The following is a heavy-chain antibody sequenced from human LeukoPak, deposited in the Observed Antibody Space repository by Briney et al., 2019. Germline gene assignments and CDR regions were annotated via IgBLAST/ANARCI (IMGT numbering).Heavy chain of an antibody. V-gene: IGHV3-21*01. CDR2: ISSSSSYI. D-gene: IGHD2-2*01. CDR1: GLTFSGYR. J-gene: IGHJ6*04. CDR3: VRDCSSTSCLGGLDV. Sequence: GGSLRLSCAASGLTFSGYRMNWVRQAPGKGLEWVSSISSSSSYINYADSVKGRFTISRDNGKNSLYLQMNSLRAEDTAVYYCVRDCSSTSCLGGLDVWGKGTTVTVSS.